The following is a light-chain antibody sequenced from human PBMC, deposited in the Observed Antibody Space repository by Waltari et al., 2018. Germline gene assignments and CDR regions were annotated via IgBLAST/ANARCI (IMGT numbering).Light chain of an antibody. CDR1: ASDIGGSNY. Sequence: QSALIQPASVSGAPGQSITIPCTGSASDIGGSNYVSWYQQHPGQAPKVIIFDVGIRPSGVAVRFSGSKSGNTASLTISALQTEDEAAYFCSSFTSSATLVFGGGTQVSVL. V-gene: IGLV2-14*03. CDR3: SSFTSSATLV. CDR2: DVG. J-gene: IGLJ1*01.